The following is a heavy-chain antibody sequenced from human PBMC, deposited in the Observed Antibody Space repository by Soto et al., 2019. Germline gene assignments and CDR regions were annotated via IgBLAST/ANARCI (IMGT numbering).Heavy chain of an antibody. J-gene: IGHJ6*03. CDR1: GFTFSSYA. CDR3: ARGCDFWSGYHCPGPYYYMDV. Sequence: GGSLRLSCAASGFTFSSYAMHWVRQAPGKGLEYVSAISSNGGSTYYANSVKGRFTISRDNSKNTLYLQMGSLRAEDMAVYYCARGCDFWSGYHCPGPYYYMDVWGKGTTVTVSS. D-gene: IGHD3-3*01. V-gene: IGHV3-64*01. CDR2: ISSNGGST.